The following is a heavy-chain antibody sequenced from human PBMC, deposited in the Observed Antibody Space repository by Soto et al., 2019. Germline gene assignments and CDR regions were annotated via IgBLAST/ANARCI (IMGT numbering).Heavy chain of an antibody. CDR1: GYTFTSYG. CDR3: ARGGIAVAGTLWLRPLGYYYGMDV. CDR2: ISAYNGNT. Sequence: ASVKVSCKASGYTFTSYGISWVRQAPGQGPEWMGWISAYNGNTNYAQKLQGRVTMTTDTSTSTAYMELRSLRSDDTAVYYCARGGIAVAGTLWLRPLGYYYGMDVWGQGTTVTVSS. D-gene: IGHD6-19*01. J-gene: IGHJ6*02. V-gene: IGHV1-18*01.